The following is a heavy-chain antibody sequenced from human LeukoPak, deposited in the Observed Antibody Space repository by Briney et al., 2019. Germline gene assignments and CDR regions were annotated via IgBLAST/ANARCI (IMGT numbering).Heavy chain of an antibody. Sequence: SETLSLTCAVYGGSFSGYYWSWIRQHPGKGLEWIGYIYYSGSTYYNPSLKSRVTISVDTSKNQFSLKLSSVTAADTAVYYCARDDGFNWFDPWGQGALVTVSS. V-gene: IGHV4-31*11. CDR3: ARDDGFNWFDP. CDR1: GGSFSGYY. D-gene: IGHD5-24*01. J-gene: IGHJ5*02. CDR2: IYYSGST.